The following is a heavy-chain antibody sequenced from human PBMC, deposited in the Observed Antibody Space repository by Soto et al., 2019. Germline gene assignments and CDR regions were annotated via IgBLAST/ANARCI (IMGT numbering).Heavy chain of an antibody. CDR1: GFTFSSYA. V-gene: IGHV3-23*01. Sequence: PGGSLRLSCAASGFTFSSYAMSWVRQAPGKGLEWVSAISGSGGSTYYADSVKGRFTISRDNSKNTLYLQMNSLRAEDTAVYYCATFTQHRDYDSSGYYVPVRNWGQGTLVTASS. CDR2: ISGSGGST. CDR3: ATFTQHRDYDSSGYYVPVRN. J-gene: IGHJ4*02. D-gene: IGHD3-22*01.